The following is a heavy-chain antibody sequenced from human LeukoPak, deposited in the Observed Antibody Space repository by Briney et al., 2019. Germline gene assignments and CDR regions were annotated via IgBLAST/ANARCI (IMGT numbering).Heavy chain of an antibody. V-gene: IGHV3-23*01. J-gene: IGHJ1*01. Sequence: GGSLRLSCAASGFTFSNYALNWVRQAPGKGLEWVSLIVGSGDDTYYADSVKGRLTISRDNSKNTLYLQINSLRAEDTAVYYCATSGGPSYGPEYFQHWGQGTLVTVSS. CDR2: IVGSGDDT. D-gene: IGHD3-10*01. CDR1: GFTFSNYA. CDR3: ATSGGPSYGPEYFQH.